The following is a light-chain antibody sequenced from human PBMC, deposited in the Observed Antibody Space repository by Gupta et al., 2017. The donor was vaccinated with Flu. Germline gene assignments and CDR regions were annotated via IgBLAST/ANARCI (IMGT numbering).Light chain of an antibody. J-gene: IGKJ4*01. CDR1: QSVSSSY. CDR3: QQYGSSPLT. V-gene: IGKV3-20*01. Sequence: EFVLTQSPGTLSLSPGESATLSCRASQSVSSSYLAWYQQKPGQAPRLLIYGASSRATGIPDRFGGSGSGTDFTLTISRLEPEDFAVYYCQQYGSSPLTFGGGTKVEIK. CDR2: GAS.